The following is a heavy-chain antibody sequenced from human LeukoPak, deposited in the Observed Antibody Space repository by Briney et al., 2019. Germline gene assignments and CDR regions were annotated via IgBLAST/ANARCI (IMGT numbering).Heavy chain of an antibody. Sequence: LETLSLTCTVSGVSISSSSYYWGWIRQPPGKGLEWIGFVYYTGSTNYSPSLKSRVTISVDTSRNQSSLKLSSVTAADTAVYYCARRTYDILTGYYPNWFDPWGQGTLVTVSS. CDR1: GVSISSSSYY. D-gene: IGHD3-9*01. J-gene: IGHJ5*02. CDR2: VYYTGST. V-gene: IGHV4-39*01. CDR3: ARRTYDILTGYYPNWFDP.